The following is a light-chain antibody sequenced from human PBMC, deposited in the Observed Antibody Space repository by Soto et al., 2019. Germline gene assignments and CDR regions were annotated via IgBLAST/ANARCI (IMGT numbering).Light chain of an antibody. CDR1: SSDVGGYNY. V-gene: IGLV2-8*01. CDR2: EXT. Sequence: QSALTQPPSASGSPGQSVTISCTGTSSDVGGYNYVSWYQQYPGRAPXLXXYEXTKXXXXVPDRFXXSXSGNXXSXTVXGXXXXXXXXXXCSXYAASNNFYFVFGGGTKLTVL. J-gene: IGLJ3*02. CDR3: SXYAASNNFYFV.